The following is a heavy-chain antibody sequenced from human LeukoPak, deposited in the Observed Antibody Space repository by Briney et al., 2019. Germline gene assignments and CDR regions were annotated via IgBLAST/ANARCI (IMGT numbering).Heavy chain of an antibody. CDR1: GGSISSHY. V-gene: IGHV4-59*11. J-gene: IGHJ5*02. Sequence: KTSETLSLTCTVSGGSISSHYWNWIRQPPGKGLEWIGYIYYSGSTNYNPSLKSRVTISVDTSKSQFSLILSSVTAADTAVYYRARRAEMTALGLGNWFDPWGQGTLVTVSS. CDR3: ARRAEMTALGLGNWFDP. D-gene: IGHD2-21*02. CDR2: IYYSGST.